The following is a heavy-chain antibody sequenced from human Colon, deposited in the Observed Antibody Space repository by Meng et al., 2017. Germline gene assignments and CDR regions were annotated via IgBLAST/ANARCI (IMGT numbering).Heavy chain of an antibody. CDR1: GGSFSDYY. CDR3: ARRAPLWFGELASFDS. D-gene: IGHD3-10*01. V-gene: IGHV4-34*01. CDR2: INHSGST. J-gene: IGHJ4*02. Sequence: QVQLQQWGAGLLNPSETLSLTCAVYGGSFSDYYWRWIRQPPGKGLAWIGEINHSGSTNYNPSLKSRVTISVDTSKSQFFLTLRSVTAADTAVYFCARRAPLWFGELASFDSWGQGTLVTVSS.